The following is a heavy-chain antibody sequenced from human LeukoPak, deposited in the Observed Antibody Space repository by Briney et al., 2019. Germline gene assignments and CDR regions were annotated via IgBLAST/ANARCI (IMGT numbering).Heavy chain of an antibody. J-gene: IGHJ6*02. D-gene: IGHD6-13*01. CDR1: GGSFSGYY. V-gene: IGHV4-34*01. CDR3: ARAVAAGAYYDMDV. Sequence: SETLSLTCAVYGGSFSGYYWSWIRQPPEKGLEWIGEINHSGSTNYNPSLKSRVTISVDTSKNQFSLKLSSVTAADTAVYYCARAVAAGAYYDMDVWGQGTTVTVSS. CDR2: INHSGST.